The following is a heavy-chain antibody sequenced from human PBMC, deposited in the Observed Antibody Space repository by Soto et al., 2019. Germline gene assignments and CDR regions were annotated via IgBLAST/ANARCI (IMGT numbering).Heavy chain of an antibody. CDR2: ISYDGSKK. D-gene: IGHD1-26*01. CDR1: GFTFSGYG. CDR3: AKEKGSYYLDY. J-gene: IGHJ4*02. V-gene: IGHV3-30*18. Sequence: QVQLVESGGGVVQPGRSLRLPCAASGFTFSGYGMHWVRQAPGKGLEWVAVISYDGSKKYYVDSVKGRFTVSRDNSKNTLYLQMNSLRAEDTAVYFCAKEKGSYYLDYWGQGTLVTVSS.